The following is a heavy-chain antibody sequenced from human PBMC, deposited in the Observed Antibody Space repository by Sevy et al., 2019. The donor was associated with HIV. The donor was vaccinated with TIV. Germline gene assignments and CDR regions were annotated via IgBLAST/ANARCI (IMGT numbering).Heavy chain of an antibody. J-gene: IGHJ4*02. CDR1: GYTLNEFS. Sequence: ASGKVSCKVSGYTLNEFSMHWVRQAPGKGLEWMTTFDPEDGDPEDGKTIYAQKFLGRVTVTEDTSTDTAYMELSSLRSEDTAVYYCATTKDYYDSSGYPFDYWGQGTLVTVSS. CDR3: ATTKDYYDSSGYPFDY. CDR2: FDPEDGDPEDGKT. D-gene: IGHD3-22*01. V-gene: IGHV1-24*01.